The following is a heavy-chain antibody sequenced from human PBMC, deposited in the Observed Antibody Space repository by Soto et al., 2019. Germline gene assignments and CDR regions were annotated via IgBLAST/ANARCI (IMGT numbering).Heavy chain of an antibody. V-gene: IGHV1-69*13. Sequence: SVKVSCKASGGTLKNSAISWVRQAPGQGLEWMGGIIPVFGPALYTQKFQGRVTITADESTSTAFLDVSSLRSEDTAVYYCGRGGSWAKVDSWGPGTLVTVSS. D-gene: IGHD6-13*01. CDR1: GGTLKNSA. CDR2: IIPVFGPA. CDR3: GRGGSWAKVDS. J-gene: IGHJ4*02.